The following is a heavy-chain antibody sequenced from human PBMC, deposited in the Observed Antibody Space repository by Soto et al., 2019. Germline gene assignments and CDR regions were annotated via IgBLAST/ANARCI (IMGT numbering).Heavy chain of an antibody. CDR1: GYTFTGYY. J-gene: IGHJ6*02. Sequence: QVQLVQSGAEVKKPGASVKVSCKASGYTFTGYYMHWVRQAPGQGLEWMGWINTNSGGTNYAQKLQGWGTMTRDTSISTAYKELSRLRSDDTAVYYCARAPHFWSGYSGGYGMDVWGQGTTVTVSS. CDR2: INTNSGGT. D-gene: IGHD3-3*01. V-gene: IGHV1-2*04. CDR3: ARAPHFWSGYSGGYGMDV.